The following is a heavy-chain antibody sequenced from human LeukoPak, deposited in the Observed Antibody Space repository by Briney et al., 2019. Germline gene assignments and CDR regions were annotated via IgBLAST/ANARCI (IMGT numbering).Heavy chain of an antibody. CDR2: ITSGGDYI. V-gene: IGHV3-21*01. J-gene: IGHJ4*02. Sequence: GGSLRLSCAASGFTFNTFNMNWVRQAPGKGLEWVSSITSGGDYIYYADSVKGRFTTSRDNARNSLSLQLNSLRVEDTAVYYCARGHYDVLAASYKWTPDYWGQGTLVTVSS. CDR3: ARGHYDVLAASYKWTPDY. D-gene: IGHD3-9*01. CDR1: GFTFNTFN.